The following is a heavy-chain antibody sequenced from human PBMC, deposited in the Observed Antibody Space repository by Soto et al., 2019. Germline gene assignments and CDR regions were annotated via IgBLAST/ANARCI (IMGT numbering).Heavy chain of an antibody. V-gene: IGHV3-21*01. D-gene: IGHD2-2*01. J-gene: IGHJ6*02. CDR2: ISSSSSYI. CDR1: GFTFSSYS. CDR3: ARGGYCSSTSCYYGMDV. Sequence: GGSLRLSCAASGFTFSSYSMNWVRQAPGKGLEWVSSISSSSSYIYYADSVKGRFTISRDNAKNSLYLQMNSLRAEDTAVYYCARGGYCSSTSCYYGMDVWGQGTTVTV.